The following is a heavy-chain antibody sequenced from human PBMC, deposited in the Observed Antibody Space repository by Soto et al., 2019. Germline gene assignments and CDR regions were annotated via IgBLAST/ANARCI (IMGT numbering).Heavy chain of an antibody. J-gene: IGHJ4*02. V-gene: IGHV3-64D*06. CDR3: VKDALTGDSYNPHFGY. CDR2: ISSNGGIT. CDR1: GFIFSSYA. D-gene: IGHD6-13*01. Sequence: QPGGSLRLSCSASGFIFSSYAMHWVRQTPGTGLEYVSAISSNGGITYYADSVKGRFTISRDNSKNTLYLQMSSLGAEDAALYYCVKDALTGDSYNPHFGYWGQGTLVTVPQ.